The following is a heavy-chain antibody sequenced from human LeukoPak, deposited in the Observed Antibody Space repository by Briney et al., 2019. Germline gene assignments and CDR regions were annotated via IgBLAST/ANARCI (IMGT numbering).Heavy chain of an antibody. CDR3: AKDLGPIFGVVTTIDY. V-gene: IGHV3-23*01. D-gene: IGHD3-3*01. J-gene: IGHJ4*02. Sequence: GSLRLSFAASGFTFSSYAMSWVRQAPGKGLGLVSAIRGSGGSTYYADSVKGRFTISRDNSKNTLYLQMNSLRAEDTAVYYCAKDLGPIFGVVTTIDYWGQGTLVTVSS. CDR1: GFTFSSYA. CDR2: IRGSGGST.